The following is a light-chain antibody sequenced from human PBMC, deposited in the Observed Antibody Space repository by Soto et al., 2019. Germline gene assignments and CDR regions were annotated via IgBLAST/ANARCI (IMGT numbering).Light chain of an antibody. CDR3: QQSYSSPWT. V-gene: IGKV1-9*01. CDR2: AAT. J-gene: IGKJ1*01. Sequence: DIQMTQSPSFLSASVGDRVTITCRASQDITNYLAWYHQQPGKAPKLLIYAATTLQSGVPSRFSGSGSGTDFTLTITGLHPEDFATYYCQQSYSSPWTFGQGTKVDIK. CDR1: QDITNY.